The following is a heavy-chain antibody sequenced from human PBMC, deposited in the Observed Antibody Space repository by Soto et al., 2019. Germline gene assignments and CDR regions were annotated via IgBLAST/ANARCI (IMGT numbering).Heavy chain of an antibody. Sequence: EVRLLESGGGLVQPGGSLRLSCAASGFPFSTSAMNWVRRSPGKGLEWISLISASSDVAYYAESVKGRFTSSRDNSKNVLYLEMKRLRVEDTAVYYCAKYSGSFPGFNGLSVWGQGITVIVSS. CDR2: ISASSDVA. D-gene: IGHD2-15*01. V-gene: IGHV3-23*01. CDR3: AKYSGSFPGFNGLSV. J-gene: IGHJ6*02. CDR1: GFPFSTSA.